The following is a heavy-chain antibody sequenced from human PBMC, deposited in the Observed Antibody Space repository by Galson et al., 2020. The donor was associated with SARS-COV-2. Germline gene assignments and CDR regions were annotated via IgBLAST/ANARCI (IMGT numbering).Heavy chain of an antibody. V-gene: IGHV4-59*08. Sequence: SETLSLTCTVSGGSISSYYWTWIRQSPGKGLEWIGYISRSGGTNYSPSLQSRVTISVDTSKNQFSLKLSSVTAADTAVYYCARTYFSAPTYYFDDWGQGTLVTVSS. D-gene: IGHD2-21*01. CDR1: GGSISSYY. J-gene: IGHJ4*02. CDR3: ARTYFSAPTYYFDD. CDR2: ISRSGGT.